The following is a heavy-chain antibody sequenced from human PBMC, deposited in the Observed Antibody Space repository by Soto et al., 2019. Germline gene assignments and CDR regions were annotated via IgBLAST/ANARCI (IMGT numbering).Heavy chain of an antibody. V-gene: IGHV4-39*01. CDR1: AGSISSSSFY. D-gene: IGHD5-12*01. Sequence: SEPLSLTGTISAGSISSSSFYWGRIRQPPGRGLGWIASIYYTGSTYYNTSLKSRVTISVDTSENQFSLKLTSVTAADTAVYYCASPKARSRSGYDLWGQGTTVTVSS. CDR2: IYYTGST. CDR3: ASPKARSRSGYDL. J-gene: IGHJ6*02.